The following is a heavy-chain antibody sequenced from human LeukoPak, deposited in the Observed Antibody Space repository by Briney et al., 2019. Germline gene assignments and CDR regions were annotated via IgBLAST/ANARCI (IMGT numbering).Heavy chain of an antibody. CDR2: INPNSGDT. CDR3: ARDRGVDYCSGGSCSHYYYYMDV. V-gene: IGHV1-2*02. Sequence: ASVKVSCKASGYTFAGFYMHWVRQAPGQGLEWMGWINPNSGDTNYAQKFQGRVTMTRDTSISTAYMELSRLRSDDTAVYYCARDRGVDYCSGGSCSHYYYYMDVWGKGTTVTISS. D-gene: IGHD2-15*01. CDR1: GYTFAGFY. J-gene: IGHJ6*03.